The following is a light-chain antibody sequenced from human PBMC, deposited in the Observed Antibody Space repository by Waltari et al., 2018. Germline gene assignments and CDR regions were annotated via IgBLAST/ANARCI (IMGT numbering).Light chain of an antibody. Sequence: QSALTQPASVSGSPGQSITLSCIGTSSDVGGYSLASWSQQHPGKAPKLMIYEDSKRPAGVSNRLSGLKTGNTASLTISGLQAEDEADYYCCSYVRNVTWVFGGGTKLTVL. J-gene: IGLJ3*02. CDR2: EDS. CDR1: SSDVGGYSL. V-gene: IGLV2-23*01. CDR3: CSYVRNVTWV.